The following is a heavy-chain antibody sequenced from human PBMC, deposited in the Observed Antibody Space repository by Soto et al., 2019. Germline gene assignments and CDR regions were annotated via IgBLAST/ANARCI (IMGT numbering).Heavy chain of an antibody. CDR2: INAGNGNT. V-gene: IGHV1-3*01. D-gene: IGHD6-19*01. CDR1: GYTFTSYA. J-gene: IGHJ4*02. Sequence: ASVKVSCKASGYTFTSYAMHWVRQAPGQRLEWMGWINAGNGNTKYSQKFQGRVTITRDTSAGTAYMELSSLRSEDTAVYYCAGALPGIAVAGFDYWGQGTLVTVSS. CDR3: AGALPGIAVAGFDY.